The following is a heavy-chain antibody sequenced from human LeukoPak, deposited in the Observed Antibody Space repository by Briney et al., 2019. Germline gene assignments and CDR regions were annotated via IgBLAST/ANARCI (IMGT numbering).Heavy chain of an antibody. J-gene: IGHJ6*02. CDR1: GFTFSSYA. Sequence: GGSLRLSCAASGFTFSSYAMHWVRQAPGKGLEWVAVISYDGSNKYYADSVKGRFTISRDNSKNMLYLQMNSLRAEDTAVYYCARDRNYYDSSGYYYYYGMDVWGQGATVTVSS. D-gene: IGHD3-22*01. V-gene: IGHV3-30-3*01. CDR2: ISYDGSNK. CDR3: ARDRNYYDSSGYYYYYGMDV.